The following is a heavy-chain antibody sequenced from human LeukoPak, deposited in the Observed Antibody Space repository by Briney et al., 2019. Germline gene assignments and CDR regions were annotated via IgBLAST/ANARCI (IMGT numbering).Heavy chain of an antibody. CDR1: GYTFTGYY. Sequence: GASVKVSCKASGYTFTGYYMHWVRQAPGQGLEWMGWINPNSGGTNYAQKFQGRVTMTRDTSISTAYMELSRLRSDDTAVYYCARYPNNDYGDLIPVYGYFQHWGQGTLVTVSS. D-gene: IGHD4-17*01. J-gene: IGHJ1*01. V-gene: IGHV1-2*02. CDR3: ARYPNNDYGDLIPVYGYFQH. CDR2: INPNSGGT.